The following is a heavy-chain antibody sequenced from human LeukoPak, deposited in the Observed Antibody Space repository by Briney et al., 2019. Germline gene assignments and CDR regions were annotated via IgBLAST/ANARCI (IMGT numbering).Heavy chain of an antibody. J-gene: IGHJ4*02. D-gene: IGHD3-22*01. Sequence: PGGSLRLSCAASGFTFSSHAMNWVRQAPGKGLEWVSSIIDTGGRTYYADSVKGRFIISRDYSKNTLYLQMNSLGAEDTAIYYCAKETYSYDSSGYSDTAFDHWGQGTLVTVSS. CDR3: AKETYSYDSSGYSDTAFDH. V-gene: IGHV3-23*01. CDR2: IIDTGGRT. CDR1: GFTFSSHA.